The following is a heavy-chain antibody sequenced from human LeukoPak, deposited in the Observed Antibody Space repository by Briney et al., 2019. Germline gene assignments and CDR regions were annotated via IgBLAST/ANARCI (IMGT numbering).Heavy chain of an antibody. Sequence: GGSLRLSCAASGFTFSSYSMNWVRQAPGKGLEWVSSISSSSSYIYYADSVKGRFTISRDNAKNSLYQQMNSLRAEDTAVYYCMRGDYDRSGQGSDDFDIWAQGTMVTVSS. CDR2: ISSSSSYI. V-gene: IGHV3-21*01. CDR3: MRGDYDRSGQGSDDFDI. J-gene: IGHJ3*02. D-gene: IGHD3-22*01. CDR1: GFTFSSYS.